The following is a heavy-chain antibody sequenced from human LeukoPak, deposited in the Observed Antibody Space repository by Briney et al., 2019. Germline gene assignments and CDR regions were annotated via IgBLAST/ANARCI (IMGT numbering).Heavy chain of an antibody. CDR1: GFTVSSNY. Sequence: GGSLRLSCAASGFTVSSNYMSWVRQAPGKGLEWVSVIYSGGSTYYADSVKGRFTISRDNSKNTLYLQMNSLRAEDTAVYYCAREGSGWHHSVAAFDYWGQGTLVTVSS. CDR2: IYSGGST. J-gene: IGHJ4*02. D-gene: IGHD6-19*01. CDR3: AREGSGWHHSVAAFDY. V-gene: IGHV3-53*01.